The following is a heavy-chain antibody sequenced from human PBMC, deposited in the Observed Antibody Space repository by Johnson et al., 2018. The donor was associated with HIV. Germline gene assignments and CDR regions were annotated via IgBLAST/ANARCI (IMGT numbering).Heavy chain of an antibody. CDR3: VYAGPSAHDAFDI. J-gene: IGHJ3*02. CDR1: GFTFSSYG. CDR2: ISNDGSNT. D-gene: IGHD2-8*01. Sequence: QVLFVESGGGVVQPGRSLRLSCAASGFTFSSYGMHWVRQAPGKGLEWVAVISNDGSNTYYADSVKGRFTISRDNAKNTLYLQMNSLGAEDTAVYYCVYAGPSAHDAFDIWGQGTMVTVSS. V-gene: IGHV3-30*04.